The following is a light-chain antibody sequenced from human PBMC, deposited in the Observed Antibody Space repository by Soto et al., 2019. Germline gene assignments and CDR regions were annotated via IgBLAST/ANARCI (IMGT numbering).Light chain of an antibody. Sequence: DIQMTQSPSTLPASVGDRVTITCRASQSVSRWLAWYQRKPGKAPKLLIHDASSLESGVPSRFSGSGSGTEFTLTISSLQPGDSATYYCQQYSTLWTFGQGTKVDIK. V-gene: IGKV1-5*01. CDR2: DAS. CDR3: QQYSTLWT. J-gene: IGKJ1*01. CDR1: QSVSRW.